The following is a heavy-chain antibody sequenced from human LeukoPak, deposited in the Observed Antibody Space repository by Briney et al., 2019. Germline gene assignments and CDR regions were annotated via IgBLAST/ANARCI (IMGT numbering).Heavy chain of an antibody. Sequence: GASVTVSFKASGYTFTGYYMHWVRQAPGQGPAWMGWINPNSGGTNYAQKFQGRVTMTRDTSISTAYMELSRLRSDDTAVYYCARDRSTGYCSGGSCYSRHFQHWGQGTLVTVSS. D-gene: IGHD2-15*01. CDR1: GYTFTGYY. CDR3: ARDRSTGYCSGGSCYSRHFQH. CDR2: INPNSGGT. V-gene: IGHV1-2*02. J-gene: IGHJ1*01.